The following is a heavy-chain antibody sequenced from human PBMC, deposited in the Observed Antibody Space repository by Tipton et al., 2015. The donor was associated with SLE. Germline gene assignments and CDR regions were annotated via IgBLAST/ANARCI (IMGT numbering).Heavy chain of an antibody. Sequence: GSLRLSCAASGFTFSSYAMHWVRQAPGKGLEWVAFIRYDGSNKYYADSVKGRFTISRDNSKNTLYLQMNSLRAEDTAVYYCAKVPGLGGSPYYFDYWGQGTLVTVSS. J-gene: IGHJ4*02. CDR3: AKVPGLGGSPYYFDY. D-gene: IGHD3-16*01. V-gene: IGHV3-30*02. CDR1: GFTFSSYA. CDR2: IRYDGSNK.